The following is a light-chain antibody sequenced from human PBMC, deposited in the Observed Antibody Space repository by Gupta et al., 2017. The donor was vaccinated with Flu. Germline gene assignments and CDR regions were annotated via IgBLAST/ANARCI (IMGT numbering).Light chain of an antibody. CDR2: GAS. CDR3: QQYADSPST. J-gene: IGKJ2*01. CDR1: QSVSRRF. V-gene: IGKV3-20*01. Sequence: EIVLTQSPGTLSLSPGERATLPCRASQSVSRRFLAWYQQSPGQAPRLLIHGASTRATGIPDRFSGSGSGTDFTLTISRLEPEDFAVYYCQQYADSPSTFGQGTRLEIK.